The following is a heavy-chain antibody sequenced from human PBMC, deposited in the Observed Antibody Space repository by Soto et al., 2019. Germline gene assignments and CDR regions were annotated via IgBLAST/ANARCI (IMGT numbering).Heavy chain of an antibody. V-gene: IGHV1-8*01. CDR3: ARGKVDAAYYYFDP. CDR1: GYTFTTYD. Sequence: QVELVQSGAEVKKPGASVKVSCKASGYTFTTYDINWVRQATGQGLEWMGWMNPDSGNTGYAQNVQGRVTMTRDTSISTAYMELTSLRSEDTAVYYCARGKVDAAYYYFDPWGQGTLVTVSS. CDR2: MNPDSGNT. D-gene: IGHD3-22*01. J-gene: IGHJ5*02.